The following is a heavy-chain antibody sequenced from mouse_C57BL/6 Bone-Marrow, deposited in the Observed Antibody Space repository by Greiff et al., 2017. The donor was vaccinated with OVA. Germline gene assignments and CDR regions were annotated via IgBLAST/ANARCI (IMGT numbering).Heavy chain of an antibody. CDR2: LDPETGGT. V-gene: IGHV1-15*01. CDR3: TRSDSNYGDFDY. D-gene: IGHD2-5*01. J-gene: IGHJ2*01. Sequence: VQLQESGAELVRPGASVTLSCKASGYTFTDYEMHWVKQTPVHGLEWIGALDPETGGTAYNQKFKGKAIMTEDKSSSTSYMELRSLTSVDSSVYDCTRSDSNYGDFDYWGQGTTLTVSS. CDR1: GYTFTDYE.